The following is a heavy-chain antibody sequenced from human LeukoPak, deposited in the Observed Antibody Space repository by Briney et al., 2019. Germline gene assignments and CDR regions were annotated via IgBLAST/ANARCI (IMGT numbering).Heavy chain of an antibody. Sequence: ASVKVSCKASGGTFSSYAISWVRQAPGQGLEWMGGIIPIFGTANYAQKFQGRVTMTTDTSTTTAYMELRSLRSDDTAVYFCAKDHPERYSYGTPFDYWGQGTLVTVSS. CDR1: GGTFSSYA. CDR2: IIPIFGTA. V-gene: IGHV1-69*05. CDR3: AKDHPERYSYGTPFDY. J-gene: IGHJ4*02. D-gene: IGHD5-18*01.